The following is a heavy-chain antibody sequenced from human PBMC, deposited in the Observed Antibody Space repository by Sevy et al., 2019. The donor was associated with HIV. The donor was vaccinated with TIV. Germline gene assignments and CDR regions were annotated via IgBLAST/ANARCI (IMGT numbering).Heavy chain of an antibody. CDR2: ISSSSSYI. Sequence: GGSVRLSCAASGFTFSSYSMNWVRQAPGKGLEWVSSISSSSSYIYYADSVKGRLTSPRDNAKNSLYLQMNSLRAEDTAVYYCARETQSYYDILTGYYREAGSFDYWGQGTLVTVSS. D-gene: IGHD3-9*01. CDR3: ARETQSYYDILTGYYREAGSFDY. V-gene: IGHV3-21*01. J-gene: IGHJ4*02. CDR1: GFTFSSYS.